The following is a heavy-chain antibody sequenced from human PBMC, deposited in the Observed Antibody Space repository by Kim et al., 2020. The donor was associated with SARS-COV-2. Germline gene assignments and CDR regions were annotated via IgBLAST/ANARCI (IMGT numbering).Heavy chain of an antibody. CDR3: ARVRAGITGTPGDY. D-gene: IGHD1-7*01. Sequence: APKFQGRVTMTRDTSTSTVYMELSSLGCEDTAVYYCARVRAGITGTPGDYWGQGTLVTVSS. V-gene: IGHV1-46*01. J-gene: IGHJ4*02.